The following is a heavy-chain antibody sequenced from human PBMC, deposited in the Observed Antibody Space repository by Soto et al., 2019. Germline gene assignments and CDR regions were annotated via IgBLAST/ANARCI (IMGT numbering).Heavy chain of an antibody. J-gene: IGHJ4*02. Sequence: PGGSLRLSCSASGFIFSSYWMTWVRHAPGKGLEWVANVKQDGSEQHYVDSVKGRFTISRDNVKNSLFLQMNSLRAEDTAVYYCVGGSGWVMDYWGQGTLVTVYS. V-gene: IGHV3-7*03. CDR1: GFIFSSYW. CDR2: VKQDGSEQ. D-gene: IGHD6-19*01. CDR3: VGGSGWVMDY.